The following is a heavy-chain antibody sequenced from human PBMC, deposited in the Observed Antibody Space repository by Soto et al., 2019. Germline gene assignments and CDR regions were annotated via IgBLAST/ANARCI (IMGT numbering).Heavy chain of an antibody. CDR2: IVVGSGNT. J-gene: IGHJ6*02. V-gene: IGHV1-58*01. CDR3: AAAAGYHYYYGMDV. D-gene: IGHD6-25*01. CDR1: GFTFTSSA. Sequence: RASVKVSCKASGFTFTSSAVQWVRQARGQRLEWIGWIVVGSGNTNYAQKFQERVTITRDMSTSTAYMELSSLRSEDTAVYYCAAAAGYHYYYGMDVWGQGTTVTVSS.